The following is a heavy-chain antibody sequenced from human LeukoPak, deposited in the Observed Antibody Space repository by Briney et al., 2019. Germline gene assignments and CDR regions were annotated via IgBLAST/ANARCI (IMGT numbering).Heavy chain of an antibody. CDR2: IWYDGSNK. D-gene: IGHD2-21*02. Sequence: GGSLRLSCAASGCTFSSYGMHRVRQAPGKGLEWVAVIWYDGSNKYYADSVKGRFTISRDNSKNTLYLQMNSLRAEDTAVYYCAKPFLAYCGGDCYSLDYWGQGTLVTVSS. CDR1: GCTFSSYG. V-gene: IGHV3-33*06. CDR3: AKPFLAYCGGDCYSLDY. J-gene: IGHJ4*02.